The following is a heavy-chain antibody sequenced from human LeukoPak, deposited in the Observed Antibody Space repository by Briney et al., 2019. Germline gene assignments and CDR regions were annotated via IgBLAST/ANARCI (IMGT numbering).Heavy chain of an antibody. CDR2: IYTSGST. CDR1: GGSFSGYY. D-gene: IGHD5-12*01. CDR3: ARALRGYNFDY. V-gene: IGHV4-59*10. Sequence: SETLSLTCAVYGGSFSGYYWSWIRQPAGKGLEWIGRIYTSGSTNYNPSLKSRVTMSVDTSKNQFSLKLSSVTAADTAVYYCARALRGYNFDYWGQGTLVTVSS. J-gene: IGHJ4*02.